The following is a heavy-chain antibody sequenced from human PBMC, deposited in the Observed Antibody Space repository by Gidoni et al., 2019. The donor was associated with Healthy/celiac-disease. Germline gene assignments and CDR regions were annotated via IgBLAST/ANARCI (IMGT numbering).Heavy chain of an antibody. J-gene: IGHJ6*02. D-gene: IGHD3-10*01. CDR1: GFTFDDYA. V-gene: IGHV3-9*01. Sequence: EVQLVESGGGLVQPGRSLRLSCAASGFTFDDYALHWVRQAPGKGLEWVSGISWNSGSIGYADSVKGRFTISRDNAKNSLYLQMNSLRAEDTALYYCAKDKAPAGGYYYGSGSYYNYYGMDVWGQGTTITVSS. CDR3: AKDKAPAGGYYYGSGSYYNYYGMDV. CDR2: ISWNSGSI.